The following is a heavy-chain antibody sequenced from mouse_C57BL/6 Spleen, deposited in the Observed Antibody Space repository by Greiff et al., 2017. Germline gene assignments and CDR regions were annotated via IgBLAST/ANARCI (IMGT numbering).Heavy chain of an antibody. J-gene: IGHJ1*03. CDR2: IYPGSGST. CDR1: GYTFTSYW. CDR3: ARRAVVAPYWYFDV. D-gene: IGHD1-1*01. V-gene: IGHV1-55*01. Sequence: VQLQQPGAELVKPGASVKMSCKASGYTFTSYWITWVKQRPGQGLEWIGDIYPGSGSTNYNEKFKSKATLTVDTSSSTAYMQLSSLTSEDSAVYYCARRAVVAPYWYFDVWGTGTTVTVSS.